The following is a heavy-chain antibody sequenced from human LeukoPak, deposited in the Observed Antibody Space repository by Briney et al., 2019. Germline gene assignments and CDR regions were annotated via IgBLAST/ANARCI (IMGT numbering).Heavy chain of an antibody. CDR1: GGSISSGDYY. D-gene: IGHD3-10*01. V-gene: IGHV4-30-4*01. Sequence: SQTLSLTCTVSGGSISSGDYYWSWIRRPPGKGLEWIGYIYYSGSTYYNPSLKSRVTISVDTSKNQFSLKLSSVTAADTAAYYCASTYGSGSYFDYWGQGTLVTVSS. CDR2: IYYSGST. J-gene: IGHJ4*02. CDR3: ASTYGSGSYFDY.